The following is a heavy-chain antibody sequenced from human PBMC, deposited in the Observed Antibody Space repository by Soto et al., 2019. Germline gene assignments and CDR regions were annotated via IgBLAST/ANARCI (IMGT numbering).Heavy chain of an antibody. CDR3: ARASHGTYDYYYYMDV. J-gene: IGHJ6*03. V-gene: IGHV3-11*01. Sequence: GGSLRLSCAASGFTFSDYYMTWIRQAPGKGLEWVSYITRDTTIYYADSVKGRFAISRDNGKNSLYLQMNSLRAEDTAVYYCARASHGTYDYYYYMDVWGKGTTVTVSS. D-gene: IGHD6-13*01. CDR1: GFTFSDYY. CDR2: ITRDTTI.